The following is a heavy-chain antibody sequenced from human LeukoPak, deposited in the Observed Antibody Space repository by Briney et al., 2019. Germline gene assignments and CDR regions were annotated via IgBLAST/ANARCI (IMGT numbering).Heavy chain of an antibody. V-gene: IGHV1-18*01. Sequence: ASVKVSCKASGYTFTSYGISWVRQAPGQGLEWMGWISAYNGNTNYAQKLQGRVTMTTDTSTSTAYMELRSLRSDDTAVYYCVRDFGYSSSWSGAYWGQGTLVTVSS. D-gene: IGHD6-13*01. CDR1: GYTFTSYG. CDR3: VRDFGYSSSWSGAY. CDR2: ISAYNGNT. J-gene: IGHJ4*02.